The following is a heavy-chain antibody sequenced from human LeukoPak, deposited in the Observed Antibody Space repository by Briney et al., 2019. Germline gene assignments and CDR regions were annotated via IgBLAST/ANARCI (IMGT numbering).Heavy chain of an antibody. Sequence: GRSLRLSCAASGFTFDDYAMHWVRQAPGKGLEWVSGISWDSGSIGYADSVKGRFTISRDNAKDSLYLQMNSLRAEDTAVYYCARVTTAARGYFQHWGQGTWSPSPQ. CDR1: GFTFDDYA. D-gene: IGHD6-6*01. V-gene: IGHV3-9*01. CDR2: ISWDSGSI. CDR3: ARVTTAARGYFQH. J-gene: IGHJ1*01.